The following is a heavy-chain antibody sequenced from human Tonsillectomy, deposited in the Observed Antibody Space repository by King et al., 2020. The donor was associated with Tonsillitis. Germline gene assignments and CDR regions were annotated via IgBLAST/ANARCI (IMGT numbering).Heavy chain of an antibody. Sequence: VQLVESGGGVVQPGRSLRLSCAASGFTFSDFRLHWVRQAPVKGLEWLAVISYDGTLKDYASSVKGRFTISRDNSKNTLYLQMNSLTTEDTAVYYCARLTGTALDCWGQGTLVTVST. V-gene: IGHV3-30-3*01. CDR1: GFTFSDFR. D-gene: IGHD1-1*01. CDR2: ISYDGTLK. J-gene: IGHJ4*02. CDR3: ARLTGTALDC.